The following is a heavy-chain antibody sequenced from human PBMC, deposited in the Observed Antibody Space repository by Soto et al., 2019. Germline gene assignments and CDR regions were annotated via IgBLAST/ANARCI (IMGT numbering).Heavy chain of an antibody. CDR1: GGSISSSSYY. Sequence: QLQLQESGPGLVKPSETLSLTCTVSGGSISSSSYYWGWIRQPPGKGLEWIGRMYYSGSPFSNPSLTSRATISVDTSKNQLSLKLSSVTASDTAVYYCARHPYSAPYIVVVATAIVLDAFDIWGQGTMVTVSS. CDR2: MYYSGSP. D-gene: IGHD2-2*01. V-gene: IGHV4-39*01. CDR3: ARHPYSAPYIVVVATAIVLDAFDI. J-gene: IGHJ3*02.